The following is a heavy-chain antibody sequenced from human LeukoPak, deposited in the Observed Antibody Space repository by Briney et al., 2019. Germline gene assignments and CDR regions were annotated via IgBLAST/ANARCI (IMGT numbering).Heavy chain of an antibody. J-gene: IGHJ4*02. CDR3: VYSNYGLFDY. CDR1: GGSISSYY. V-gene: IGHV4-59*12. Sequence: SETLSLTCTVSGGSISSYYWSWIRQPPGKGLEWIGYIYYSGSTYYNPSLKSRVTISVDTSKNQFSLKLSSVTAADTAVYYCVYSNYGLFDYWGQGTLVTVSS. D-gene: IGHD4-11*01. CDR2: IYYSGST.